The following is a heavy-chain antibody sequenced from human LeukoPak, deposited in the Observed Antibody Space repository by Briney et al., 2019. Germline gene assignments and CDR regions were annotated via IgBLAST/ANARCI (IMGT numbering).Heavy chain of an antibody. CDR1: GFTFSSYS. V-gene: IGHV3-48*04. D-gene: IGHD3-3*01. CDR3: AGSTLWSGIFQY. Sequence: GRSLRLSCAASGFTFSSYSMTWVRQAPGGGLQWVSYISSDGATTYYSDSVKGRFIISRDNAKNSLFLQINSLRAEDTAVYYCAGSTLWSGIFQYWGQGTLVTVSS. CDR2: ISSDGATT. J-gene: IGHJ1*01.